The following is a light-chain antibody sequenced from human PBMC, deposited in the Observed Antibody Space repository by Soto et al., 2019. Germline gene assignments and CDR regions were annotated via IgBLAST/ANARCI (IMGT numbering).Light chain of an antibody. CDR2: TAS. Sequence: DIQLTQSPSFLSASVGDRVTITCRASQGISSYLAWYQQKPGKAPKLLIYTASTLQSGVPSRFSGSESGTEFTLTISSLQPEDFATYYCQHYNSYSEAFGQGTKVDIK. CDR1: QGISSY. J-gene: IGKJ1*01. CDR3: QHYNSYSEA. V-gene: IGKV1-9*01.